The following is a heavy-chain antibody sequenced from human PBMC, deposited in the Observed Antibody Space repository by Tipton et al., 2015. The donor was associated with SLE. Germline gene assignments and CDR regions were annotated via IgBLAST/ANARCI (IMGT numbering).Heavy chain of an antibody. D-gene: IGHD1-26*01. CDR3: ARVSGSYLYYYYYYMDV. J-gene: IGHJ6*03. V-gene: IGHV4-34*01. Sequence: TLFLTCAVYGGSFSGYYWSWIRQPPGKGLEWIGEINHSGSTNYNPSLKSRVTISVDTSKNQFSLKLSSVTAADTAVYFCARVSGSYLYYYYYYMDVWGKGTTVTVSS. CDR2: INHSGST. CDR1: GGSFSGYY.